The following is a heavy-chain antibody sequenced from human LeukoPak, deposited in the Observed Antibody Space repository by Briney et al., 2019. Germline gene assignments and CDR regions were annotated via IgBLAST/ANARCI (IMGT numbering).Heavy chain of an antibody. CDR1: GFTFSSYA. Sequence: GGSLRLSCAASGFTFSSYAMSWVRQAPGKGLEWVSVISGSGGSTYYADSVKGRFTISRDNSKNTLYLQMNSLRAEDTAVYYCAKDRLSVYYYDSSGYYDFDYWGQGTLVTVSS. V-gene: IGHV3-23*01. CDR3: AKDRLSVYYYDSSGYYDFDY. J-gene: IGHJ4*02. CDR2: ISGSGGST. D-gene: IGHD3-22*01.